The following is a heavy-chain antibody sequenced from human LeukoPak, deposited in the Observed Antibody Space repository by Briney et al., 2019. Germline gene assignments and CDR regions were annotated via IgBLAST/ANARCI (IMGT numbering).Heavy chain of an antibody. D-gene: IGHD1-14*01. Sequence: GGSLRLSCAASGFTFDDYGMGWVRQGPGKGLEWVSGINWNGGSTGYADSVKGRFTISRDNAKNSLYLQMTSLRAEDTAVYYCARSRYIAFDIWGQGTMVTVSS. CDR2: INWNGGST. J-gene: IGHJ3*02. CDR1: GFTFDDYG. CDR3: ARSRYIAFDI. V-gene: IGHV3-20*04.